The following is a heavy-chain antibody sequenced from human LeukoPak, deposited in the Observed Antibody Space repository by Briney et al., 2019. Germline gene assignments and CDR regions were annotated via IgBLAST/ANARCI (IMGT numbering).Heavy chain of an antibody. V-gene: IGHV1-18*01. D-gene: IGHD3-10*01. CDR2: ISAYNGNT. Sequence: GASVKVSCKASGYTFTSYGISWVRQAPGQGLEWMGWISAYNGNTNYALKLQGRVTMTTDTSTSTAYMELSSLRSEDTAVYYCARGLDVYYGSGRGLVGYWGQGTLVTVSS. CDR1: GYTFTSYG. J-gene: IGHJ4*02. CDR3: ARGLDVYYGSGRGLVGY.